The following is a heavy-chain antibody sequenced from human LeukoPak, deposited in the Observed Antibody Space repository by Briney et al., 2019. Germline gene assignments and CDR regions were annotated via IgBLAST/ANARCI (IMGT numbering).Heavy chain of an antibody. D-gene: IGHD3-10*01. V-gene: IGHV3-23*01. J-gene: IGHJ4*02. CDR2: ISGSGGST. Sequence: GGSLRLSCAASGFTFSSYAMSWVRQAPGKGLEWFSAISGSGGSTYYANSVKGRFTISRDHSKNTLYLQMNNLRAEDTAVYYCAKDPLVRGLTYDSWGQGTLVTVSS. CDR3: AKDPLVRGLTYDS. CDR1: GFTFSSYA.